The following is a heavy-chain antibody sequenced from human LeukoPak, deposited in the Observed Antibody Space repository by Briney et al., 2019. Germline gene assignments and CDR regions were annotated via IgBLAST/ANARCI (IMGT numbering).Heavy chain of an antibody. V-gene: IGHV4-34*01. CDR1: GGSFSGYY. CDR3: ATRARRPYYYYYYMDV. D-gene: IGHD6-6*01. CDR2: INHSGST. J-gene: IGHJ6*03. Sequence: PSETLSLTCAVYGGSFSGYYWSWIRQPPGKGLEWIGEINHSGSTNYNPSLKSRATISVDTSKNQFSLKLSSVTAADTAVYYCATRARRPYYYYYYMDVWGKGTTVTVSS.